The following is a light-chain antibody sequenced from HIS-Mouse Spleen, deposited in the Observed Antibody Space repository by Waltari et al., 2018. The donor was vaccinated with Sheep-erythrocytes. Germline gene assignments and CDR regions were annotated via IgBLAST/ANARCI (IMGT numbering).Light chain of an antibody. Sequence: PSPVPFPPGQSVTISCTGTSSDVGGYNYVSWYQQHPGKAPKLMIYDVSKRPSGVPDRFSGSKSGNTASLTISGLQAEDEADYYCCSYAGSYTYVFGTGTKVTVL. CDR2: DVS. CDR1: SSDVGGYNY. J-gene: IGLJ1*01. CDR3: CSYAGSYTYV. V-gene: IGLV2-11*01.